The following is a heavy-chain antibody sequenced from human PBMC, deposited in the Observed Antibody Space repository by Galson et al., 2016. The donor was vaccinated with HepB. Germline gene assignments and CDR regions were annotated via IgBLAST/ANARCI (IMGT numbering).Heavy chain of an antibody. V-gene: IGHV3-30*03. CDR3: VRDMKSVTGVYDHSGMDV. CDR2: ISYDGKNK. J-gene: IGHJ6*02. CDR1: GFTFSLYG. D-gene: IGHD6-19*01. Sequence: SLRLSCAASGFTFSLYGMHWVRQAPGKGLEWVAIISYDGKNKKYTDSVRGRFTISRDDSKNALFLQMNSLKTEDSGVYYRVRDMKSVTGVYDHSGMDVWGQGTTVTVSS.